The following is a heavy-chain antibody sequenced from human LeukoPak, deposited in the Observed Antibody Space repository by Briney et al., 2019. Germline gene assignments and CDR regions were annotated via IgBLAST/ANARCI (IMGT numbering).Heavy chain of an antibody. J-gene: IGHJ4*02. D-gene: IGHD6-6*01. V-gene: IGHV3-7*01. CDR2: IKQDGSEK. CDR3: ARDPPSSSGQVDY. CDR1: GFTFSSYW. Sequence: GGSLRLSCAASGFTFSSYWMSWVRQAPGKGLEWVANIKQDGSEKYYVDSVKGRFTISRDNAKNSLYLQTNSLRAEDTAVYYCARDPPSSSGQVDYWGQGTLVTVSS.